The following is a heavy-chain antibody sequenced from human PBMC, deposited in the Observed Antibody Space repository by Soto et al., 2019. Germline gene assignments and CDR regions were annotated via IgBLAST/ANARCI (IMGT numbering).Heavy chain of an antibody. J-gene: IGHJ4*02. CDR3: ARGPPIFY. CDR1: GGSISSGGYS. V-gene: IGHV4-30-2*01. Sequence: SETLSLTCAVSGGSISSGGYSWSWIRQPPGKSLEWIGYIYHSVSTYYNPSLKSRVTISVDRSKNQFSLKLSSVTAADTAVYYCARGPPIFYWGQGTLVTVSS. CDR2: IYHSVST. D-gene: IGHD3-9*01.